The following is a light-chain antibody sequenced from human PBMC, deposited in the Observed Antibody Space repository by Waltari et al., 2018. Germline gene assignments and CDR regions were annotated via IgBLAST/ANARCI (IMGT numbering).Light chain of an antibody. CDR3: RQRSNWVT. CDR1: QSVDTY. CDR2: DAS. Sequence: EIVLTQSPATLSLSPGERASLSCRASQSVDTYLAWYQQKPGQAPSLLIYDASNRATGIPARFSGSGSGTDFTLTISSLEPEDFAVYYCRQRSNWVTFGGGTKVEIK. J-gene: IGKJ4*01. V-gene: IGKV3-11*01.